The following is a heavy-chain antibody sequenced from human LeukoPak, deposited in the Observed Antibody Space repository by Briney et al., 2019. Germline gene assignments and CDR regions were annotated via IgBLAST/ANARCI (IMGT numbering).Heavy chain of an antibody. Sequence: QPGGSLRLSCVASGFTFNNYAMCWVRQAPGKGLEWVSAIIRSGGSTYYADSVKGRFTISRDNSKNTLYLQMNSLRAEDTAVYYCAKDLTLYGDFPYFDYWGQGTLVTVSS. V-gene: IGHV3-23*01. D-gene: IGHD2-21*01. CDR3: AKDLTLYGDFPYFDY. CDR2: IIRSGGST. CDR1: GFTFNNYA. J-gene: IGHJ4*02.